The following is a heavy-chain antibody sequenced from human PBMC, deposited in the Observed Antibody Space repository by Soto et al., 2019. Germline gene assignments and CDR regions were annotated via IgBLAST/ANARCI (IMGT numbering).Heavy chain of an antibody. V-gene: IGHV3-23*01. Sequence: EVHVLESGGGLVQPGGSPRLSCAASGFTFNTYALSWVRQAPGKGLEWVSGISGSGSNTFYGHAVKGRFTISRDNSKDTLYLQMNSLRVEDTAVYYCAKGSALAATGGWDWFDSWGQGTLVTVSS. J-gene: IGHJ5*01. CDR1: GFTFNTYA. D-gene: IGHD6-13*01. CDR3: AKGSALAATGGWDWFDS. CDR2: ISGSGSNT.